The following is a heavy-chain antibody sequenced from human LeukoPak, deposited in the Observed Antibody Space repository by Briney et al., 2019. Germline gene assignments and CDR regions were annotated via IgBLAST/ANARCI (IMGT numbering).Heavy chain of an antibody. CDR1: GGSISSGGYY. CDR3: ARWDYFGWFDP. V-gene: IGHV4-31*03. Sequence: ASETLSLTCTVSGGSISSGGYYWSWIRQHPGKGLEWIAYIHYSGSTYNNPALKSRVTMSVDTSKNQFSLKLSSVTAADTAVYYCARWDYFGWFDPWGQGTLVTVSS. D-gene: IGHD3-9*01. CDR2: IHYSGST. J-gene: IGHJ5*02.